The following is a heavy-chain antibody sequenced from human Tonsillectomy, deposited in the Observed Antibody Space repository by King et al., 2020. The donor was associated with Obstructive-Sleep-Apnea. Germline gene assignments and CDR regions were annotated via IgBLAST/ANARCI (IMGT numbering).Heavy chain of an antibody. J-gene: IGHJ6*02. CDR2: IYYSGST. V-gene: IGHV4-59*01. CDR1: GGSISNYY. D-gene: IGHD5-12*01. Sequence: VQLQESGPGLVKPSETLSLTCTVSGGSISNYYWKWIRQPPGKGLEWIGHIYYSGSTNYNPSLKSRVTISIDTSKNQFSLRLSSVTAADTAVYFCARGNKYRPSRPELFYGMDVWGQGATVTVS. CDR3: ARGNKYRPSRPELFYGMDV.